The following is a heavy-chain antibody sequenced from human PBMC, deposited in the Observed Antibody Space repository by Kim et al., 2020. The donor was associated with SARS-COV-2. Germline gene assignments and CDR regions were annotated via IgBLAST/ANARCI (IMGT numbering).Heavy chain of an antibody. Sequence: GGSLRLSCAASGFTFSSYWMSWVRQAPGKGLEWVANIKQDGSEKYYVDSVKGRFTISRDNAKNSLYLQMNSLRAEDTAVYYCARVHRDTNRRFDPWGQGTLVTVSS. J-gene: IGHJ5*02. CDR2: IKQDGSEK. V-gene: IGHV3-7*03. CDR1: GFTFSSYW. CDR3: ARVHRDTNRRFDP. D-gene: IGHD3-16*02.